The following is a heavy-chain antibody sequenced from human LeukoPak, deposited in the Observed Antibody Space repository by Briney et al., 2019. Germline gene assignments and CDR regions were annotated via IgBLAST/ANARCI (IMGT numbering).Heavy chain of an antibody. J-gene: IGHJ3*02. V-gene: IGHV3-43*02. Sequence: GGSLRLSCAASGFTFDDYAMHWVRQAPGKGLEWVSLISGDGGITAYADSVKGRFTISTDNSKNSLYLQINRLRTEDTAFYYCAKAYYDYVWGSYRYFSAFDIWGEGTMVTVSS. D-gene: IGHD3-16*02. CDR1: GFTFDDYA. CDR3: AKAYYDYVWGSYRYFSAFDI. CDR2: ISGDGGIT.